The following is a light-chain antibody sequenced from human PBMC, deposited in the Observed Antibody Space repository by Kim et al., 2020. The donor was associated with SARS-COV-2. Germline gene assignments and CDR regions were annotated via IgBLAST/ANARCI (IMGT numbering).Light chain of an antibody. V-gene: IGKV1-39*01. CDR3: QQTYISPFT. CDR2: AAS. J-gene: IGKJ3*01. CDR1: QNINSH. Sequence: DIQMTQSPSSLSASVGDRVTITCRTSQNINSHLNWYHQKPGRAPKLLSYAASTLQGGVQSRFSGSGSETDFTLTISSLQPEDFATYFCQQTYISPFTVGPGTKGDIK.